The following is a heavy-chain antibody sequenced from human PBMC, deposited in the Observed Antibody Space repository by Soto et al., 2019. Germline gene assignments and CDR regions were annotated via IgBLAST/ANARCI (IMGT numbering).Heavy chain of an antibody. Sequence: QVQLVQSGAEVKKPGSSVKVSCNASGGTFSSYAISWVRQAPGQGLEWMGGIIPIFGTANYAQKFQGRVTITADKSTSTAYMVLSSLRSEDTAVYYCARVGIAAAGTYFQLWGQGTLVTVSS. V-gene: IGHV1-69*06. CDR2: IIPIFGTA. J-gene: IGHJ1*01. CDR3: ARVGIAAAGTYFQL. CDR1: GGTFSSYA. D-gene: IGHD6-13*01.